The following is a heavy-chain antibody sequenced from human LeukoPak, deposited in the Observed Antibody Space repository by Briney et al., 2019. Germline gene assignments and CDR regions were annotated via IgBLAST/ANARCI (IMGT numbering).Heavy chain of an antibody. CDR3: ARDMSTRVTPISYAFDV. Sequence: GASVKVSCKASGYTFTGYYMHWVRQAPGQGLEWLGLINPNGDRTDYAQNFQGRVTMTRDTSTTTVYLELSSLRSEDTAVYYCARDMSTRVTPISYAFDVWGQGTMVTVSS. V-gene: IGHV1-46*01. CDR2: INPNGDRT. D-gene: IGHD4-23*01. CDR1: GYTFTGYY. J-gene: IGHJ3*01.